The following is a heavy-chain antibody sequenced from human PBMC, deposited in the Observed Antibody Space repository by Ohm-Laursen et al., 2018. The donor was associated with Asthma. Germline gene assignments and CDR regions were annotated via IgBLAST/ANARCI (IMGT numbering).Heavy chain of an antibody. CDR1: GDSISSGNNY. CDR3: ARGSFYFESTGYYFFDH. D-gene: IGHD3-22*01. J-gene: IGHJ4*02. CDR2: IYYSGIT. V-gene: IGHV4-31*03. Sequence: PRTLSLTCSVSGDSISSGNNYWSWIRQHPVKGLEWIGYIYYSGITYSNPSLRSRVTISVDTSKNQFSLNLTSVTAADTAVYYCARGSFYFESTGYYFFDHWGQGALVTVSS.